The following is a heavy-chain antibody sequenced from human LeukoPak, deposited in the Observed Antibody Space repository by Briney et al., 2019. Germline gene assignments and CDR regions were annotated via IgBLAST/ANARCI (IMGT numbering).Heavy chain of an antibody. V-gene: IGHV1-69*05. D-gene: IGHD6-13*01. CDR1: GGTFSSYA. J-gene: IGHJ4*02. Sequence: ASVKVSCKASGGTFSSYAISWVRQAPGQGLEWRGGIIPIFGTANYAQKFQGRVTITTDESTSTAYMELSSLRSEDTAVYYCARDDYSSSWYKLDFWGQGTLVTVSS. CDR3: ARDDYSSSWYKLDF. CDR2: IIPIFGTA.